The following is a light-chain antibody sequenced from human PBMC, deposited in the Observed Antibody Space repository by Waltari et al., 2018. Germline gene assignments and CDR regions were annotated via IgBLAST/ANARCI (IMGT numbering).Light chain of an antibody. CDR3: QQYGSSPRT. CDR2: DAS. Sequence: EIVLTQSPGTLPLSPGERATLSCRASQSIRSSHLAWYQQKPGQAPRLLIYDASSRATGIPDRFSGSGSGTDFTLTMSRLEPEDFAVYYCQQYGSSPRTFGQGTKVEIK. J-gene: IGKJ1*01. V-gene: IGKV3-20*01. CDR1: QSIRSSH.